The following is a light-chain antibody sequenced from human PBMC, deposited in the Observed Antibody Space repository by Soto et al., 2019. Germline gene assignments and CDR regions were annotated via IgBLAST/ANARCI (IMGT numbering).Light chain of an antibody. CDR1: SRDVGGYNF. Sequence: QSALTKPPSASGSPGQSVTISCTGASRDVGGYNFVSWYQQHPGKAPKLMIYDVTKRPSGVPDRFSGSKSGNTASLTVSGLQADDEADYYCSSYAGSSVPVAFGGGTKLTVL. J-gene: IGLJ2*01. CDR2: DVT. V-gene: IGLV2-8*01. CDR3: SSYAGSSVPVA.